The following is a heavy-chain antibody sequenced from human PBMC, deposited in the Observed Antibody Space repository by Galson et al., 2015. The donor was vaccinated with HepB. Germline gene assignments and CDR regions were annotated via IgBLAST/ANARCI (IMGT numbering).Heavy chain of an antibody. CDR3: AAYNAGQQAFAI. V-gene: IGHV4-59*01. CDR1: GASISNYY. Sequence: SETLSLTCTVSGASISNYYWNWLRQPPGKGLEWIGYIYYSGSTNYNPSLKSRVTMSVDTSKYHFSLKVSSMTAADTAIYYCAAYNAGQQAFAIWGQGTLVTVSS. CDR2: IYYSGST. J-gene: IGHJ3*02. D-gene: IGHD2-21*01.